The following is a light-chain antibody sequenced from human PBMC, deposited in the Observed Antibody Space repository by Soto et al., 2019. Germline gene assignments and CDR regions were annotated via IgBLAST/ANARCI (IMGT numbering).Light chain of an antibody. Sequence: EISVTKSAATLSVSPGERATLSCRASQSVXRHFDWYQQNPGQAPRILTYGASTRASGIPARLSGSGSASAFTPTISGLQSAYSDFYYCQQYNSGTLTFGQGTRVDI. V-gene: IGKV3-15*01. J-gene: IGKJ1*01. CDR2: GAS. CDR3: QQYNSGTLT. CDR1: QSVXRH.